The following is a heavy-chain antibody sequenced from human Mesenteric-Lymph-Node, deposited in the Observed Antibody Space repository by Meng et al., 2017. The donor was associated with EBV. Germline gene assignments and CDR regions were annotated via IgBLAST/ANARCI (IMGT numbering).Heavy chain of an antibody. CDR2: IYHSGST. CDR1: GGSISSGGYS. Sequence: LQLVGSGSGLCNPSQLLSLPCAVAGGSISSGGYSWSWIRQPPGKGLEWIGYIYHSGSTYYNPSLKSRVTISVDRSKNQFSLKLSSVTAADTAVYYCARLDSSGYYTGWFDPWGQGTLVTVSS. CDR3: ARLDSSGYYTGWFDP. D-gene: IGHD3-22*01. V-gene: IGHV4-30-2*01. J-gene: IGHJ5*02.